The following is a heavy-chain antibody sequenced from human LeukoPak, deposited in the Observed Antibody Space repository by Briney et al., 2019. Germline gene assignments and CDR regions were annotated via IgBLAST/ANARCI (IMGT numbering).Heavy chain of an antibody. CDR1: GFTFSSYA. CDR2: ISYDGSNK. J-gene: IGHJ4*02. CDR3: ARERYYYDSSGYSY. D-gene: IGHD3-22*01. Sequence: PGGSLRLSCAASGFTFSSYAMHWVRQAPGKELEWVAVISYDGSNKYYADSVKGRFTISRDNSKNTLYLQMNSLRAEDTAVYYCARERYYYDSSGYSYWGQGTLVTVSS. V-gene: IGHV3-30*01.